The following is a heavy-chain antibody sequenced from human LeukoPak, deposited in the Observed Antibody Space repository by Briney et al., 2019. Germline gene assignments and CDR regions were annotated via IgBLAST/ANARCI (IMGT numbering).Heavy chain of an antibody. Sequence: GGSLRLFCAASGFTFSSYSMNWVRQAPGKGLEWVSSISSSSCYIYYADSVKGRFTISRDNAKNSLYLQMNSLRAEDTAVYYCARDRVDYDFWSGYTAYVAFDIWGQGTMVTVSS. CDR2: ISSSSCYI. D-gene: IGHD3-3*01. V-gene: IGHV3-21*01. CDR3: ARDRVDYDFWSGYTAYVAFDI. CDR1: GFTFSSYS. J-gene: IGHJ3*02.